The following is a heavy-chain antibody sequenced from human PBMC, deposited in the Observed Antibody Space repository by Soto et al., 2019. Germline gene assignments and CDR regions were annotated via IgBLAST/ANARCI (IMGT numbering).Heavy chain of an antibody. CDR1: GYTFTSFY. J-gene: IGHJ3*02. CDR3: VRVQTTTIVVPSDTFTI. CDR2: INPSGGSA. D-gene: IGHD3-22*01. V-gene: IGHV1-46*01. Sequence: ASVKVSCKASGYTFTSFYIHWVRQAPGQRLEWMGIINPSGGSATYAPKLQGRVTMTRDTATSTVYMDLGSLRSDDTAVYYCVRVQTTTIVVPSDTFTIWGQGTMVTVS.